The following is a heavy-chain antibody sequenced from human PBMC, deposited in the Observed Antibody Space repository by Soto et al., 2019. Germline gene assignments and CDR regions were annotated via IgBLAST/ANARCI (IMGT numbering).Heavy chain of an antibody. D-gene: IGHD5-12*01. J-gene: IGHJ6*02. CDR2: INHSGST. V-gene: IGHV4-34*01. Sequence: SETLSLTCAVYGGSFSGYYWSWIRQPPGKGLEWIGEINHSGSTNYNPSLKSRVTISVDTSKNQFSLKLSSVTAADTAVYYCASGRDGYNRYYYYGMDVWGQGTTVTVS. CDR1: GGSFSGYY. CDR3: ASGRDGYNRYYYYGMDV.